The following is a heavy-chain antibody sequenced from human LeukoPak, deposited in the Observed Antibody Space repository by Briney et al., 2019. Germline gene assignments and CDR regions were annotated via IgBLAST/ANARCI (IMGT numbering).Heavy chain of an antibody. V-gene: IGHV3-21*01. CDR2: ISSSSSYI. Sequence: GGSLRLSCAASGFTFSSYSMNWVRQAPGKGLEWVSSISSSSSYIYYADSVKGRFTISRDNAKNSLYLQMNSLRAENTAVYYCASWITVTTGGYWGQGTLVTVSS. J-gene: IGHJ4*02. D-gene: IGHD4-17*01. CDR3: ASWITVTTGGY. CDR1: GFTFSSYS.